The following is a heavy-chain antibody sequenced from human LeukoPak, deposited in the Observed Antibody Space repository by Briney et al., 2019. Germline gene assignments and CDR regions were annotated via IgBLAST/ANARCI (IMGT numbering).Heavy chain of an antibody. CDR3: ARGRMVRGVRSDY. CDR2: INHSGST. Sequence: PSETLSLTCAVYGGSFSGYYWSWIRQPPGKGLEWIGEINHSGSTNYNPSLKSRVTISVDTSKNQFSLKLSSVTAADTAVYYCARGRMVRGVRSDYWGQGTLVTVSS. J-gene: IGHJ4*02. D-gene: IGHD3-10*01. CDR1: GGSFSGYY. V-gene: IGHV4-34*01.